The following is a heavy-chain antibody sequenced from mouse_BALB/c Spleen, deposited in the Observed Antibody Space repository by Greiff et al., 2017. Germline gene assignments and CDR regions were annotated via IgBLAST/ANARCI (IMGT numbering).Heavy chain of an antibody. Sequence: EVMLVESGGGLVQPGGSLKLSCAASGFTFSSYTMSWVRQTPEKRLEWVAYISNGGGSTYYPDTVKGRFTISRDNAKNTLYLQMSSLKSEDTAMYYCAIQKYGSYPWFAYWGQGTLVTVSA. CDR1: GFTFSSYT. D-gene: IGHD2-10*02. CDR2: ISNGGGST. CDR3: AIQKYGSYPWFAY. V-gene: IGHV5-12-2*01. J-gene: IGHJ3*01.